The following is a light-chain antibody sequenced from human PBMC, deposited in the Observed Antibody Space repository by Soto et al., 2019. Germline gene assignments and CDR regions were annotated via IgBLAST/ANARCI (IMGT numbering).Light chain of an antibody. V-gene: IGKV3-15*01. CDR2: GAS. CDR1: QSVSSN. CDR3: QQYNNWPGT. J-gene: IGKJ1*01. Sequence: EIVMTQSPATLSVSPGERATLSCRASQSVSSNLAWYQQKPGQAPRLLIYGASTRATGIPARCSGSGSGTEVTLTISSLQSEDFAVYYCQQYNNWPGTFGQGTKVEIK.